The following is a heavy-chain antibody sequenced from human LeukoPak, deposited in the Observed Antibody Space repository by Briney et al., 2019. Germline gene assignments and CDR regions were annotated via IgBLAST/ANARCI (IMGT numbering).Heavy chain of an antibody. CDR2: ISYDGRRI. Sequence: PGGSLRLSCAASGFTFNTCGMHWVRQAPGKGLEWVAVISYDGRRIYYEDSVKGRFTISRDTSKSTLYLQMNSLRVEDTAVYYCARATFRYDFWSGFGGYMDVWGKGTTVTVSS. D-gene: IGHD3-3*01. CDR3: ARATFRYDFWSGFGGYMDV. J-gene: IGHJ6*03. CDR1: GFTFNTCG. V-gene: IGHV3-30*03.